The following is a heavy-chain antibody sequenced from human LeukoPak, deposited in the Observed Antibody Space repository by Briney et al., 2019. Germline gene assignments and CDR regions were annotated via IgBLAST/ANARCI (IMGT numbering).Heavy chain of an antibody. D-gene: IGHD3-3*01. CDR1: GFTFSSYA. V-gene: IGHV3-23*01. J-gene: IGHJ4*02. CDR3: AADVLRFLEWLLKPDY. Sequence: GGSLRLSCAASGFTFSSYAMSWVRQAPGKGLEWVSAISGSGGSTYYADSVKGRFTISRDNSKNTLYLQMNSLRAEDTAVYYCAADVLRFLEWLLKPDYWGQGTLVTVSS. CDR2: ISGSGGST.